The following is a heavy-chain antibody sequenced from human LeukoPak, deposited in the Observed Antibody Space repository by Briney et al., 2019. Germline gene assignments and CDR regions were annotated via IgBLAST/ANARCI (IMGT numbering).Heavy chain of an antibody. V-gene: IGHV1-2*02. CDR1: GYTFTGYY. Sequence: ASVKVSCKASGYTFTGYYMHWVRQAPGQGLEWMGWINPNSGGTNYAQKFQGRVTMTRDTSISTAYMELSRLRSDDTAVYYCARSPDWAYYYDSSGLFGYWGQGTLVTVSS. D-gene: IGHD3-22*01. CDR2: INPNSGGT. CDR3: ARSPDWAYYYDSSGLFGY. J-gene: IGHJ4*02.